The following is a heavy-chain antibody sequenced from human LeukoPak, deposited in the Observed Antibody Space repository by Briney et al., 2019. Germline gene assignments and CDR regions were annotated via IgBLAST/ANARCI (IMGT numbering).Heavy chain of an antibody. Sequence: GGSLRLSCTASGFTFGDYAMSWVRQAPGKGLEWVGFIRSKAYGGTTEYAASVKGRFTISRDDSKSIAYLQMNSLKTEDTAVYYCTRDAVNWNRGSYWGQGTLVTVSS. CDR3: TRDAVNWNRGSY. CDR1: GFTFGDYA. V-gene: IGHV3-49*04. CDR2: IRSKAYGGTT. J-gene: IGHJ4*02. D-gene: IGHD1-1*01.